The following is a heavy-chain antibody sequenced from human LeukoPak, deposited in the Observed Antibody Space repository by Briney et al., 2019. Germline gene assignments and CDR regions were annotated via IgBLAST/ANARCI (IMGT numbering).Heavy chain of an antibody. CDR2: IYTSGST. J-gene: IGHJ4*02. CDR1: GGSTSSYY. CDR3: ARSYSSSWTSFDY. Sequence: PSETLSLTCTVSGGSTSSYYWNWIRQPAGKGLEWIGRIYTSGSTNYNPSLKSRVTMSVDTSKNQFSQKLSSVTAADTAVYYCARSYSSSWTSFDYWGQGSLVTVSS. V-gene: IGHV4-4*07. D-gene: IGHD6-13*01.